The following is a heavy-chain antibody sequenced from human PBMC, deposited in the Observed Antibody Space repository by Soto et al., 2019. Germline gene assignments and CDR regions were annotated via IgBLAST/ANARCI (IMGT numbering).Heavy chain of an antibody. CDR1: GFTFSSFG. V-gene: IGHV3-30*03. CDR2: ISYDGSNK. CDR3: ASRRGSYYYDSSGPFDY. D-gene: IGHD3-22*01. Sequence: PGGSLRLSCAASGFTFSSFGMHWVRQAPGKGLEWVAVISYDGSNKYYADSVKGRFTISRDNAKNSLYLQMNSLRAEDTAVYYCASRRGSYYYDSSGPFDYWGQGTLVTVSS. J-gene: IGHJ4*02.